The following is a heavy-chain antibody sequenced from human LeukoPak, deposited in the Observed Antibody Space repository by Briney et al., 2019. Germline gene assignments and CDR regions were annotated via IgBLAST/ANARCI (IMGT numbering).Heavy chain of an antibody. CDR2: INPNSGGT. V-gene: IGHV1-2*02. CDR3: ARDFFMRYYDSNGYYYPRWFDY. D-gene: IGHD3-22*01. J-gene: IGHJ4*02. Sequence: GASVKVSCKASGYTFTGYYMHWVRQAPGQGLEWMGWINPNSGGTNYAQKFQGRVTMTRDTSISTAYMELSRLRSDDTAVYYCARDFFMRYYDSNGYYYPRWFDYWGQGTLVTVSS. CDR1: GYTFTGYY.